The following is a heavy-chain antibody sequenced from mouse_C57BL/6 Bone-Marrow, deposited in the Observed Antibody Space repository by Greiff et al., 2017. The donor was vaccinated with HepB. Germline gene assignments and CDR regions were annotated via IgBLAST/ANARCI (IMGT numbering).Heavy chain of an antibody. D-gene: IGHD1-1*01. CDR2: IYPRSGNT. V-gene: IGHV1-81*01. Sequence: QVQLQQSGAELARPGASVKLSCKASGYTFTSYGISWVKQRTGQGLEWIGEIYPRSGNTYYNEKFKGKATLTADKSSSTAYMELRSLTSEDSAVYFCARERILITTVGEGYFDVWGTGTTVTVSS. J-gene: IGHJ1*03. CDR3: ARERILITTVGEGYFDV. CDR1: GYTFTSYG.